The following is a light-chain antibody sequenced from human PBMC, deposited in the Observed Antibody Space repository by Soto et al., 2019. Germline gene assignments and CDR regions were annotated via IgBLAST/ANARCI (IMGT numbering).Light chain of an antibody. Sequence: DIQMTQAPSSLSASVVYTVTITCRASQDIANLLDWFQQKPGKAPKLLIYKASTLKSGVPSRFSGSGSGTEFTLTISSLQPDDFATYYCQHYNSYSEAFGQGTKVDI. V-gene: IGKV1-16*01. CDR2: KAS. CDR1: QDIANL. J-gene: IGKJ1*01. CDR3: QHYNSYSEA.